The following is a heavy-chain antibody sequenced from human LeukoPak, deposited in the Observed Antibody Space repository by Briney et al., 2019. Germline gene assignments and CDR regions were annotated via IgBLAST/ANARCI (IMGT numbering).Heavy chain of an antibody. V-gene: IGHV3-30-3*02. CDR3: AQGQLELTLYYYYYYMDV. D-gene: IGHD1-7*01. Sequence: PGRSLRLSCAASGFTFSSYAMHWVRQAPGKGLEWVAVISYDGSNKYYADSVKGRFTISRDNSKNTLYLQMNSLRAEDTAVYYCAQGQLELTLYYYYYYMDVWGKGTTVTVSS. J-gene: IGHJ6*03. CDR1: GFTFSSYA. CDR2: ISYDGSNK.